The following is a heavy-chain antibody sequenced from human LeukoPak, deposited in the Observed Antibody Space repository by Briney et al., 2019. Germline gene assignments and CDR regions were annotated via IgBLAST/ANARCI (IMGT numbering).Heavy chain of an antibody. CDR3: ARDRYWAVAGSDFDY. D-gene: IGHD6-19*01. CDR1: GYTFTSYG. Sequence: GASVKVSCKASGYTFTSYGISWVRQAPGQGLEWMGWISAYNGNTNYAQKLQGRVTMTTDTSTSTAYMELRSLRSDDMAVYYCARDRYWAVAGSDFDYWGQGTLVTVSS. V-gene: IGHV1-18*03. J-gene: IGHJ4*02. CDR2: ISAYNGNT.